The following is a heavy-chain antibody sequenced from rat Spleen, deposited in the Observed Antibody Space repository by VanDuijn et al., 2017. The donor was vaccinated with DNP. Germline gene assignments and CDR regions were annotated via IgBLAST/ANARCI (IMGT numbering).Heavy chain of an antibody. D-gene: IGHD5-1*01. Sequence: EVQLVESGGGLVQPGRSMKLSCAASGFTFSSFPMAWVRQAPTKGLEWVASTSPSGGSTYYRDSVKGRFTVSRDNAKSSLYLQMDSLRSEDTATYYCARHWDFDYWGQGVMVTVSS. CDR3: ARHWDFDY. CDR2: TSPSGGST. J-gene: IGHJ2*01. V-gene: IGHV5-46*01. CDR1: GFTFSSFP.